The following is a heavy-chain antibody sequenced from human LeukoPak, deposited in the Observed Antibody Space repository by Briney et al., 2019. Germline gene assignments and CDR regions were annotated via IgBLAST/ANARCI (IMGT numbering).Heavy chain of an antibody. CDR2: ISGSGGST. D-gene: IGHD5-18*01. J-gene: IGHJ6*03. CDR1: GFPFSAYA. V-gene: IGHV3-23*01. Sequence: GGSLRLSCAASGFPFSAYAMSWVRQAPGKGLEWVSAISGSGGSTYYADSVKGRFTISRDNSKNTLYLQMNSLRAEDTAVYYCAKGASGYSYGDYMDVWGKGTTVTVSS. CDR3: AKGASGYSYGDYMDV.